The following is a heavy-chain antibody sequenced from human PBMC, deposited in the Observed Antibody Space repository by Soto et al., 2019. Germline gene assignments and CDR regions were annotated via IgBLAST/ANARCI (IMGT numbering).Heavy chain of an antibody. Sequence: GGSLRLSCAASGFTFSSYWMHWVRQAPGKGLVWVSRINSDGSSTSYADSVKGRFTISRDNAKNTLYLQMNSLRAEDTAVYYCARGWNIVGASGWFDPWGQGALVTVS. CDR1: GFTFSSYW. CDR2: INSDGSST. D-gene: IGHD1-26*01. V-gene: IGHV3-74*01. CDR3: ARGWNIVGASGWFDP. J-gene: IGHJ5*02.